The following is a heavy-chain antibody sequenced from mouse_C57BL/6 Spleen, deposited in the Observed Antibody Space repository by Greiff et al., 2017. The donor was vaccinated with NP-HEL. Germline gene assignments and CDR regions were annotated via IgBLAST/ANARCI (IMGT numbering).Heavy chain of an antibody. CDR3: ARRGYYSNYGGAMDY. D-gene: IGHD2-5*01. J-gene: IGHJ4*01. V-gene: IGHV1-26*01. CDR1: GYTFTDYY. Sequence: EVQLQQSGPELVKPGASVKISCKASGYTFTDYYMNWVKQSHGKSLEWIGDINPNNGGTSYNQKFKGKATLTVDKSSSTAYMELRSLTSEDSAVYYCARRGYYSNYGGAMDYWGQGTSVTVSS. CDR2: INPNNGGT.